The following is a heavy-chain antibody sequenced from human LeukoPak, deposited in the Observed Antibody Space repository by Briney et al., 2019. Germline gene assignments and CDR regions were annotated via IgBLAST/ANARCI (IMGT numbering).Heavy chain of an antibody. J-gene: IGHJ5*02. Sequence: GGSLRLSCAASGFTFSSYGMHWVRQAPGKGLEWVAVISYDGSNKYYADSVKGRFTISRDNSKNTLYLQMNSLRAEDTAVYCCAKEKQQLFFRNWFDPWGQGTLVTVSS. CDR3: AKEKQQLFFRNWFDP. CDR2: ISYDGSNK. D-gene: IGHD6-13*01. CDR1: GFTFSSYG. V-gene: IGHV3-30*18.